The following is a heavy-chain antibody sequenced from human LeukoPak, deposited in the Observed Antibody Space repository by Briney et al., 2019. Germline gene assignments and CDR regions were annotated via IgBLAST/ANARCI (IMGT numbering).Heavy chain of an antibody. V-gene: IGHV1-18*01. D-gene: IGHD3-16*01. CDR1: GYTFTSYG. CDR2: ISAYNGNT. CDR3: ARVLYYDYVWGSCDY. Sequence: ASVEVSCKASGYTFTSYGISWVRQAPGQGLEWMGWISAYNGNTNYAQKLQGRVTMTTDTSTSTAYMELRSLRSDDTAVYYCARVLYYDYVWGSCDYWGQGTLVTVSS. J-gene: IGHJ4*02.